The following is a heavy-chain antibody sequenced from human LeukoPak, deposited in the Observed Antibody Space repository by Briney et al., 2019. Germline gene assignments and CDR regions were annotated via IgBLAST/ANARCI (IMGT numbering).Heavy chain of an antibody. CDR3: STWTAAYRAH. CDR2: TKIGADGCAI. J-gene: IGHJ4*02. Sequence: PGGSLRLSSAAAGFTFSNAWMRWVRQAPGQGLEWVGLTKIGADGCAIDYAAPVKGTFAISRDDSKNTVFLQMNGVKVEDSGVYYCSTWTAAYRAHWGQGTLVTVSS. CDR1: GFTFSNAW. D-gene: IGHD2-21*02. V-gene: IGHV3-15*01.